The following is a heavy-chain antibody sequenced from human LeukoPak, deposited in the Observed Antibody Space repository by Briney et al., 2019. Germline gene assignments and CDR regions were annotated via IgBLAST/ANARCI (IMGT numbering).Heavy chain of an antibody. D-gene: IGHD1-26*01. V-gene: IGHV4-39*07. CDR3: ARGNPIVGAPFDY. CDR1: GGSISSSGYY. CDR2: INHSGST. Sequence: PSETLSLTCTVSGGSISSSGYYWSWIRQPPGKGLEWIGEINHSGSTNYNPSLKSRVTISVDTSKNQFSLKLSSVTAADTAVYYCARGNPIVGAPFDYWGQGTLVTVSS. J-gene: IGHJ4*02.